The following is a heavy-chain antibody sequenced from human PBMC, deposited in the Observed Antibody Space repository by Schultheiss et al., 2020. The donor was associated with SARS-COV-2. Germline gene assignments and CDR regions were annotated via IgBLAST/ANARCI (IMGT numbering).Heavy chain of an antibody. V-gene: IGHV4-59*01. Sequence: SQTLSLTCTVSGSSISGYFWTWIRQPPGKGLEQVGNIYYTGITKYIPSLKSRITISVDTSKKQFSLRLGSVTAADTAVYYCARAARVEQLFSVRGGHLDYWGRGTQVTVSS. J-gene: IGHJ4*02. CDR1: GSSISGYF. CDR3: ARAARVEQLFSVRGGHLDY. D-gene: IGHD3-10*01. CDR2: IYYTGIT.